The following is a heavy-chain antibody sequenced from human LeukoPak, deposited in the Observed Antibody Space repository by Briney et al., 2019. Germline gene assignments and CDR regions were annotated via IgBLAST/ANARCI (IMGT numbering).Heavy chain of an antibody. CDR3: ARFARPDTAMDPLYYYYYGMDV. D-gene: IGHD5-18*01. CDR1: GYTFTSYG. V-gene: IGHV1-18*01. J-gene: IGHJ6*02. Sequence: ASVKVSCKASGYTFTSYGISWVRQAPGQGLEWMGWISAYNGNTNYAQKLQGRVTMTTDKSTSTAYMELRSLRSDDTAVYYCARFARPDTAMDPLYYYYYGMDVWGQGTTVTVSS. CDR2: ISAYNGNT.